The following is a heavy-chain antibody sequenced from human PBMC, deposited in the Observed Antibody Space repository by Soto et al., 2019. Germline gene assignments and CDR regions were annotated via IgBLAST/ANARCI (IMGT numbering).Heavy chain of an antibody. D-gene: IGHD3-10*01. Sequence: PSQTLSLTCAISGDSVSSNSAAWNWIRQSPSRGLEWLGRTYYRSKWYNDYAVSVKSRITINPDTSKNQFSLQLNSVTPEDTAVYYCARVRITMLRGVIIDYYYYGMDVWGQGTTVTVSS. J-gene: IGHJ6*02. CDR2: TYYRSKWYN. CDR1: GDSVSSNSAA. V-gene: IGHV6-1*01. CDR3: ARVRITMLRGVIIDYYYYGMDV.